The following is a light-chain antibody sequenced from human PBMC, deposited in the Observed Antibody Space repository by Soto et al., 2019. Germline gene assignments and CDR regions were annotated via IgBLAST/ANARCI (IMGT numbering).Light chain of an antibody. V-gene: IGKV3-11*01. Sequence: EIVLTQSPATLSLSPGERATLSCRASQIVSTFLAWYQQKAGQAPRLLIYDASNRATGIPARFSGSGSGTDFTLTISSLEPEDSAVYFCQQRSSWPLTFGGGTKVEMK. CDR2: DAS. CDR3: QQRSSWPLT. CDR1: QIVSTF. J-gene: IGKJ4*01.